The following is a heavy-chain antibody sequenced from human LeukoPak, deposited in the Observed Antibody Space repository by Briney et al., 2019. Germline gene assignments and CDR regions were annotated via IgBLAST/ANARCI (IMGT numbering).Heavy chain of an antibody. J-gene: IGHJ4*02. V-gene: IGHV3-7*01. CDR2: IKQDGSEK. CDR3: ARDRPGGSSGWYFFDY. D-gene: IGHD6-19*01. CDR1: GFTFSSYW. Sequence: GGSLRLSCAASGFTFSSYWMSWVRQAPGKGLEWVANIKQDGSEKYYVDPVKGRFTISRDNAKNSLYLQMNSLRAEDTAVYYCARDRPGGSSGWYFFDYWGQGTLVTVSS.